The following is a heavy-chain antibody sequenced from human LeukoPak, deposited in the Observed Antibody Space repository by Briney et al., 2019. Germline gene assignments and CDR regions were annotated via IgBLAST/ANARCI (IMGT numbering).Heavy chain of an antibody. Sequence: GGSLRLSCAASGFTFSSYAMSWVRQAPGKGLEWVSAISGSGGSTYCADSVKGRFTISRDNSKNTLYLQMNSLRAEDTAVYYCAKDLGADYGGNSGNDYWGQGTLVTVSS. CDR2: ISGSGGST. CDR3: AKDLGADYGGNSGNDY. D-gene: IGHD4-23*01. J-gene: IGHJ4*02. V-gene: IGHV3-23*01. CDR1: GFTFSSYA.